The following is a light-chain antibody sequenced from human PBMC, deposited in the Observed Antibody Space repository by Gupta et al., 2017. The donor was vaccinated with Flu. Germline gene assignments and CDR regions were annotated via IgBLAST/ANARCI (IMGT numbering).Light chain of an antibody. J-gene: IGLJ3*02. CDR2: EES. CDR1: NIDSKR. Sequence: KTASTTCEANNIDSKRVHWYQQRPGQAPLLGVEEESDRPSGIPERFSGYNSGNTDNLTVRGVEAGDEADYDGHVWDTSCGHSGVFGGGTKLTVL. CDR3: HVWDTSCGHSGV. V-gene: IGLV3-21*03.